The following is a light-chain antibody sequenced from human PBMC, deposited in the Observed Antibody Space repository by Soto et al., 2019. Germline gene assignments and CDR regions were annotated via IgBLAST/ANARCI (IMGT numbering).Light chain of an antibody. J-gene: IGKJ3*01. CDR1: QSVSSY. V-gene: IGKV3-11*01. CDR3: QQRSNWRGVFT. CDR2: DAS. Sequence: EIVLTQSPATLSLSPGERATLSCRASQSVSSYLAWYQQKPGQAPRLLIYDASNRATGIPARFSGSGSGTDFTLTISRLEPEDFAVYYCQQRSNWRGVFTFGHGTKVDIK.